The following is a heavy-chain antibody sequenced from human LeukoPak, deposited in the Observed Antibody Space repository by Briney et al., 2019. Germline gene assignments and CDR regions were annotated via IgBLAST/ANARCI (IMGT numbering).Heavy chain of an antibody. V-gene: IGHV3-7*03. J-gene: IGHJ4*02. Sequence: AGGSLRLSCAASGFTFSTSWMSWVRQAPGKGLEWVANIKGDGSEKYYVDSVKGRLTISRDNAKNSLYPQMESLRAEDTAVYYCARDKYGGTDYWGQGTLVTVSS. CDR1: GFTFSTSW. D-gene: IGHD2-8*01. CDR3: ARDKYGGTDY. CDR2: IKGDGSEK.